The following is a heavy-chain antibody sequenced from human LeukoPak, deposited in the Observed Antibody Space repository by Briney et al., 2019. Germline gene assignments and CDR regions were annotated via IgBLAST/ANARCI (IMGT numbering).Heavy chain of an antibody. CDR3: VRDGNDVMDY. V-gene: IGHV1-18*01. Sequence: ASVKVSCKASGYTFTNYGISWVRQAPGQGLEWVGWISVHNDNAHYAQKLQDRVTMTRETSTSTVYMDPRSLSSDDTAIYFCVRDGNDVMDYWGQGTLVTVSS. CDR2: ISVHNDNA. J-gene: IGHJ4*02. D-gene: IGHD3-16*01. CDR1: GYTFTNYG.